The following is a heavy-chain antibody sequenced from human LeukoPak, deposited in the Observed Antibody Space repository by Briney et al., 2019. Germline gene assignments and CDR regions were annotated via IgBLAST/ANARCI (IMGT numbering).Heavy chain of an antibody. CDR2: IGSGGDT. Sequence: GGSLTLSCAASGFTFSSYAMTWVRQAPGKGLDWVSVIGSGGDTYYADSVKGRFTISRDISKNTLYLQMNSLRAEDTAVYYCAKYYASRSRSFDFWGQGTLVTVSS. V-gene: IGHV3-23*01. J-gene: IGHJ4*02. CDR3: AKYYASRSRSFDF. D-gene: IGHD3-10*01. CDR1: GFTFSSYA.